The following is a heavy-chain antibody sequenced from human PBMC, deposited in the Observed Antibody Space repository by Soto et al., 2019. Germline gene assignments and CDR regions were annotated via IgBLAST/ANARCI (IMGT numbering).Heavy chain of an antibody. J-gene: IGHJ6*03. CDR3: ARGRGEAAAVSFYYYYYMDV. Sequence: GASVKVSCKASGYTFTSYDINWVRQATGQGLEWMGWMNPNSGNTGYAQKFQGRVTMTRNTSINTAYMELSSLRSEDTAVYYCARGRGEAAAVSFYYYYYMDVWGKGTTVTVSS. CDR2: MNPNSGNT. CDR1: GYTFTSYD. D-gene: IGHD6-13*01. V-gene: IGHV1-8*01.